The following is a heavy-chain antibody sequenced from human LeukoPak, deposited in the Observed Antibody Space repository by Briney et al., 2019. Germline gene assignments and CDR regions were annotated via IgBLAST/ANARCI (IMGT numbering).Heavy chain of an antibody. CDR2: ISGSGGST. J-gene: IGHJ6*03. Sequence: GGSLRLSCAASGFTFSSYAMSWVRQAPGKGLEWVSAISGSGGSTYYADSVKGRFTISTDNSKNTLYLQMNSLRAEDTAVYYCAKPPNTIFGVVISYYYYMDVWGKGTTVTVSS. CDR3: AKPPNTIFGVVISYYYYMDV. D-gene: IGHD3-3*01. CDR1: GFTFSSYA. V-gene: IGHV3-23*01.